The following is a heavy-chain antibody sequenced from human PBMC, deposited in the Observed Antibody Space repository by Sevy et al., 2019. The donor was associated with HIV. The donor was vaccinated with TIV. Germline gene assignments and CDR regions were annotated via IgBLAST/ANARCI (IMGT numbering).Heavy chain of an antibody. V-gene: IGHV3-30*18. J-gene: IGHJ4*02. CDR1: GFTFYNYG. Sequence: GGSLRLSCAGSGFTFYNYGIHWVRQAPGKWLEWVTMISYDGKNENYADSVKGRFTISRDNSKNTVYLQMNSLRPDDTAIYYCAKDRSGSWSVDYWGQGTLVTVSS. CDR2: ISYDGKNE. D-gene: IGHD6-13*01. CDR3: AKDRSGSWSVDY.